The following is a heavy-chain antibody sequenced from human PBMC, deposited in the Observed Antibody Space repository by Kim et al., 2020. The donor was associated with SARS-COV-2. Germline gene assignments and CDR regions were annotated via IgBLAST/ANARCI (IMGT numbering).Heavy chain of an antibody. V-gene: IGHV3-49*02. CDR3: TRDPRGYSYGYYGMDV. Sequence: SVKGRFTISRNDSKSIAYLQMNSLKTEDTAVYYCTRDPRGYSYGYYGMDVWGQGTTVTVSS. D-gene: IGHD5-18*01. J-gene: IGHJ6*02.